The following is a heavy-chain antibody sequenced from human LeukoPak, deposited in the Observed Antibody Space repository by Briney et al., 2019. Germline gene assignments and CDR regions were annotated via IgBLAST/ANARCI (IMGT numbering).Heavy chain of an antibody. CDR2: INPAGSST. V-gene: IGHV3-74*01. Sequence: GGSLRLSCAASGFTLSDYWMHWVRQGPGKGLVWVSRINPAGSSTNDADFVKGRFTISRDNAKNTLNLQMNSLRAEDTAVYYCGRSTAVLPFDYWGQGIPVTVSS. CDR3: GRSTAVLPFDY. D-gene: IGHD6-6*01. CDR1: GFTLSDYW. J-gene: IGHJ4*02.